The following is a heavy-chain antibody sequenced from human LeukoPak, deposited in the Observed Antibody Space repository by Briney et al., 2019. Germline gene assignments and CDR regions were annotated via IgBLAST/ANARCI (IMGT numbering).Heavy chain of an antibody. CDR2: ISNDGSWT. CDR1: GFSLNIFW. Sequence: GGSLRLSCVVSGFSLNIFWIDWVRQVPGKGLVWVSGISNDGSWTGYADSVQGRLIISRDTAQNTVYLQMNSLRVDDTAVYFCARGNWGPDYWGQGTLVTVSS. CDR3: ARGNWGPDY. D-gene: IGHD7-27*01. V-gene: IGHV3-74*01. J-gene: IGHJ4*02.